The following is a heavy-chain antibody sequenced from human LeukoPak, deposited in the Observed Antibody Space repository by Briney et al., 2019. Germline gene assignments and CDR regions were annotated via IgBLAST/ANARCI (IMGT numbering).Heavy chain of an antibody. J-gene: IGHJ3*02. CDR2: IIPIFGTA. Sequence: SVEVSCKASGGTFSSYAISWVRQAPGQGLEWMGGIIPIFGTANYAQKFQGRVTITTDESTSTAYMELSSLRSEDTAVYYCAREMNLTPDAFDIWGQGTMVTVSS. CDR3: AREMNLTPDAFDI. V-gene: IGHV1-69*05. CDR1: GGTFSSYA.